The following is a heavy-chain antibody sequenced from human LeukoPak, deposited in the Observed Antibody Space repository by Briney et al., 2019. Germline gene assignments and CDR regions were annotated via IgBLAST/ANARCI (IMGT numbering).Heavy chain of an antibody. Sequence: GGSLGLSCAASGFTFSSYSMNWVRQAPGKGLEWVSYISSSSSTIYYADSVKGRFTISRDNAKNSLYLQMNSLRAEDTAVYYCARVEKPTYSSSWYWGTFDYWGQGTLVTVSS. CDR3: ARVEKPTYSSSWYWGTFDY. D-gene: IGHD6-13*01. V-gene: IGHV3-48*01. CDR1: GFTFSSYS. J-gene: IGHJ4*02. CDR2: ISSSSSTI.